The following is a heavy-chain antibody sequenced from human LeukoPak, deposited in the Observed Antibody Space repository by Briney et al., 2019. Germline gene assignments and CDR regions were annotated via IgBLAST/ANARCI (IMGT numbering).Heavy chain of an antibody. J-gene: IGHJ6*04. Sequence: GGSLRLSCAASGFTFSSYEMNWARQTPGKGLEWVSYISSSGSTIYYADSVKGRFTISRDNAKNSLYLQMNSLRAEDTAVYYCAELGITMIGGVWGKGTTVTISS. D-gene: IGHD3-10*02. V-gene: IGHV3-48*03. CDR1: GFTFSSYE. CDR2: ISSSGSTI. CDR3: AELGITMIGGV.